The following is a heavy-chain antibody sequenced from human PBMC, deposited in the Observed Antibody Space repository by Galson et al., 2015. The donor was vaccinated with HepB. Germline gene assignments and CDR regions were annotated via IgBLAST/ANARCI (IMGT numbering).Heavy chain of an antibody. CDR3: ARDLGGSTSCQGCYYYGMDV. V-gene: IGHV1-3*01. CDR1: GYTFTSYA. D-gene: IGHD2-2*01. J-gene: IGHJ6*02. CDR2: INAGNGNT. Sequence: SVKVSCKASGYTFTSYAMHWVRQAPGQRLEWMGWINAGNGNTKYSQKFQGRVTITRDTSASTAYMELSSLRSEDTAVYYCARDLGGSTSCQGCYYYGMDVWGQGTTVTVSS.